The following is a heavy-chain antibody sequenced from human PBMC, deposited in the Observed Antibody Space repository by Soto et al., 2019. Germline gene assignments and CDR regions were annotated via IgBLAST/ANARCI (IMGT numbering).Heavy chain of an antibody. CDR3: ARGGVDTITFDY. CDR2: IMPMFGTS. J-gene: IGHJ4*02. D-gene: IGHD5-12*01. CDR1: GGTLNNYL. Sequence: QVQLVQSGAEVKKPGSSVKVSCKASGGTLNNYLITWVRQAPGQGLEWMGEIMPMFGTSNSAQKFQGRISITAVESTSTAYMELSSLRSEDTAVYYCARGGVDTITFDYWCLGTLIAVSS. V-gene: IGHV1-69*01.